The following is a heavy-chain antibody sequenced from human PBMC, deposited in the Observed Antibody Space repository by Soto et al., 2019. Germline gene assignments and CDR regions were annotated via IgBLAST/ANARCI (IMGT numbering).Heavy chain of an antibody. CDR3: ARDYYDSSGAPPFQH. D-gene: IGHD3-22*01. CDR1: GFTFSSYG. J-gene: IGHJ1*01. V-gene: IGHV3-33*01. Sequence: QVQLVESGGGVVQPGRSLRLSCAASGFTFSSYGMHWVRQAPGKGLEWVAVIWYDGSNKYYADSVKGRFTISRDNSKNTLYLQMNSLRAEDTAVYYCARDYYDSSGAPPFQHWGQGTLVTVSS. CDR2: IWYDGSNK.